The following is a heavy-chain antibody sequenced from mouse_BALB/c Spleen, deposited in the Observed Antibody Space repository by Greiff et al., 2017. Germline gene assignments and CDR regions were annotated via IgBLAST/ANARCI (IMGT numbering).Heavy chain of an antibody. Sequence: EVKLMESGPGLVKPSQSLSLTCTVTGYSITSDYAWYWIRQFPGNKLEWMGYISYSGSTSYNPSLKSRISITRDTSKNQFFLQLNSVTTEDTATYYCANSLLRLRYFDVWGAGTTVTVSS. V-gene: IGHV3-2*02. D-gene: IGHD1-2*01. CDR3: ANSLLRLRYFDV. CDR2: ISYSGST. J-gene: IGHJ1*01. CDR1: GYSITSDYA.